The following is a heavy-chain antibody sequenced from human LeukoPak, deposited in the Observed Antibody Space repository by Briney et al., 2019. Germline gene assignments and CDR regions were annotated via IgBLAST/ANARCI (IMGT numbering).Heavy chain of an antibody. Sequence: ASVKVSCKASGYTFTSYYMHWVRQAPGQGLEWMGIINPSGGSTPHAQKFQGRVTMTRDTSTSTVYMELSSLRSEDTAVYYCARDFPSGSGSYADCDYWGQGTLVTVSS. CDR2: INPSGGST. D-gene: IGHD3-10*01. J-gene: IGHJ4*02. CDR1: GYTFTSYY. V-gene: IGHV1-46*01. CDR3: ARDFPSGSGSYADCDY.